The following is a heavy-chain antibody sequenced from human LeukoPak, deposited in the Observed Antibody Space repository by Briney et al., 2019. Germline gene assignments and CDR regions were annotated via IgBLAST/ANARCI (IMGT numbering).Heavy chain of an antibody. CDR1: GGSISSSSYY. CDR2: VYYSGST. V-gene: IGHV4-39*01. D-gene: IGHD6-6*01. CDR3: ARKLYLSSSSYHFDY. Sequence: PSETLSLTCTVSGGSISSSSYYWGWIRQPPGKGLEWIGSVYYSGSTYYNPSVKSRVTISVDTSKNQFSLKLRSVTAADTAVYYCARKLYLSSSSYHFDYWGQGTLVTVSS. J-gene: IGHJ4*02.